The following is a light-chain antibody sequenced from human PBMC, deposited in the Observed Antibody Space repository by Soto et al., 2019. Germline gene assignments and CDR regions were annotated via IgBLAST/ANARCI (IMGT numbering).Light chain of an antibody. Sequence: QPVLTQLPSVSGAPGQRVTISCTGSSSNIGAGYDVHWYQQLPGTAPKLLIYGNSNRPSGVPDRFSGSKSGTSASLAITGLQAEDEADYYCQSYDNSLSGWVFGAGTKLTVL. J-gene: IGLJ3*02. CDR1: SSNIGAGYD. CDR3: QSYDNSLSGWV. CDR2: GNS. V-gene: IGLV1-40*01.